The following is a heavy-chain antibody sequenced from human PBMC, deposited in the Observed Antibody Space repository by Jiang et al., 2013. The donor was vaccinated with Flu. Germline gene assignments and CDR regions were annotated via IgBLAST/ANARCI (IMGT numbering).Heavy chain of an antibody. D-gene: IGHD3-10*01. Sequence: EWVGRIRSKANSYATAYAASVKGRFTISRDDSKNTAYLQMNSLKTEDTAVYYCTSLLYGSGSYSSDYWGQGTLVTVSS. CDR2: IRSKANSYAT. J-gene: IGHJ4*02. CDR3: TSLLYGSGSYSSDY. V-gene: IGHV3-73*01.